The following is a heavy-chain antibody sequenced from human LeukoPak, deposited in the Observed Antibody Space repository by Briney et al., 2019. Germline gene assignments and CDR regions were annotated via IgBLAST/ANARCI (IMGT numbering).Heavy chain of an antibody. Sequence: PSETLSLTCTVSGGSISSYYWSWIRQPPGKGLEWIGYIYYSGSTNYNPSLKSRVTISVDTSKTQFYLKLSSVTAADTAVYYCARATIFGVVALYYFDYWGQGTLVTVSS. D-gene: IGHD3-3*01. V-gene: IGHV4-59*01. CDR2: IYYSGST. CDR3: ARATIFGVVALYYFDY. J-gene: IGHJ4*02. CDR1: GGSISSYY.